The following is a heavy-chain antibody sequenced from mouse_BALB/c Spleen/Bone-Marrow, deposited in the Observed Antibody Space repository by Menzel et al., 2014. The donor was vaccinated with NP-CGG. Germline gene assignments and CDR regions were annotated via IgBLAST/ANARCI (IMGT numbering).Heavy chain of an antibody. D-gene: IGHD2-14*01. CDR3: AREVRAPWYAMDY. CDR1: GYTFTDYA. Sequence: LVESGPEVVRPGVSVKISCKGSGYTFTDYAMHWVKQSHAKSLEWIGVISTYNGNTNYNQKFKGKATMTVDKSSNTAYMELARLTSEDSAIYYCAREVRAPWYAMDYWGQGTSVTVSS. CDR2: ISTYNGNT. V-gene: IGHV1-67*01. J-gene: IGHJ4*01.